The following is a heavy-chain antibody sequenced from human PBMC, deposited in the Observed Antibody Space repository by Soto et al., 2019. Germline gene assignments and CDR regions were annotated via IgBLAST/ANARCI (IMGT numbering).Heavy chain of an antibody. V-gene: IGHV1-69*02. CDR2: IIPILGIA. CDR3: ARDLGYCSSTSCLLGYYYYYMDV. Sequence: SVKVSCKASGGTFSSYTISWVRQAPGQGLEWMGRIIPILGIANYAQKFQGRVTITADKSTSTAYMELSSLRSEDTAVYYCARDLGYCSSTSCLLGYYYYYMDVWGKGTTVTVSS. J-gene: IGHJ6*03. CDR1: GGTFSSYT. D-gene: IGHD2-2*01.